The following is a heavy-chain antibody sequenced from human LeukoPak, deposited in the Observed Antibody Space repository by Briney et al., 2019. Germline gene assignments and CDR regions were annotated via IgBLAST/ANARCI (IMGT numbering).Heavy chain of an antibody. J-gene: IGHJ5*02. CDR2: INHSGST. Sequence: SETLSLTCTVSGGSISSGSYYWSWIRQPPGKGLEWIGEINHSGSTNYNPSLKSRVTISVDTSKNQFSLKLSSVTAADTAVYYCARAVALDPWGQGTLVTVSS. CDR3: ARAVALDP. CDR1: GGSISSGSYY. D-gene: IGHD6-19*01. V-gene: IGHV4-39*07.